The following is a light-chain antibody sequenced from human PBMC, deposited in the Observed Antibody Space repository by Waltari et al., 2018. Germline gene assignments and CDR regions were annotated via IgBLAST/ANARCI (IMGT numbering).Light chain of an antibody. J-gene: IGKJ2*01. CDR3: QHFNSYPFI. CDR2: DAS. CDR1: QRIGND. Sequence: EIVLTQSPATLSLSPGERATLSCRASQRIGNDLAWYQHKPGQAPRLLIYDASNRAAGIPARFSGSGSETEFALTISGLQADDFATYFCQHFNSYPFIFGRGTKLEIK. V-gene: IGKV3-11*01.